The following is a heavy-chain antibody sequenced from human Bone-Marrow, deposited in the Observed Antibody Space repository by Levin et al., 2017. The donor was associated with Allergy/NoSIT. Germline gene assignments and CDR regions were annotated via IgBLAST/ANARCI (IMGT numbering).Heavy chain of an antibody. CDR3: AREGGSGSPSEDFDY. J-gene: IGHJ4*02. CDR2: ISSSSSYI. CDR1: GFTFSNYS. Sequence: GGSLRLSCAASGFTFSNYSMNWVRQAPGKGLEWVSSISSSSSYIYYADSVKGRFTISRDNAKNSLYLQMNSLRLEDTALYYCAREGGSGSPSEDFDYWGQGTLVTVSS. D-gene: IGHD3-10*01. V-gene: IGHV3-21*01.